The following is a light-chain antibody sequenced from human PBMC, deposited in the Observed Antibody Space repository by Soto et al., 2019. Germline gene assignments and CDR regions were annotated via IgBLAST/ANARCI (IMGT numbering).Light chain of an antibody. Sequence: EIVLTQSPGTLSLSPGERATLSCRASQSVSSNYLAWYQQKPGQAPRLLIYGASSRATGIPDRFSGSGSGTDFTLTISRLEPEDFAVYYCQQYGTSLFTFGPGTTVDNK. CDR1: QSVSSNY. CDR2: GAS. J-gene: IGKJ3*01. CDR3: QQYGTSLFT. V-gene: IGKV3-20*01.